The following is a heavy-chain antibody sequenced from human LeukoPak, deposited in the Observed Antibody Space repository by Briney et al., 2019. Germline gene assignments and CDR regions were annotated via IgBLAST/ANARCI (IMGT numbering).Heavy chain of an antibody. Sequence: ASVKVSCKASGYTFTGYYLHWVRQAPGQGLEWMGRIYPYNGDTTYAQKFQDRVILTRDTSISTAYMEPSRLKSDDTAVYYCARGQGERELNWGQGTLVTVSS. V-gene: IGHV1-2*06. CDR1: GYTFTGYY. CDR2: IYPYNGDT. D-gene: IGHD1-26*01. J-gene: IGHJ4*02. CDR3: ARGQGERELN.